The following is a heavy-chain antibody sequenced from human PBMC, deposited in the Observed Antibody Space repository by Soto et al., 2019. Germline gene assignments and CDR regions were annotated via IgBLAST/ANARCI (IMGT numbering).Heavy chain of an antibody. V-gene: IGHV1-69*01. CDR2: IVPLLGTA. CDR1: GDIFSSYP. J-gene: IGHJ2*01. Sequence: QVQLVQSGAEVKKPGSSVKVSCKASGDIFSSYPFSWVRQAPGQVLEWMGGIVPLLGTADYAQKFQDRVTITADDSTSTVYMELSSLRSDDTAVYYCARDRGSQNWYFGVWGRGTLVSVSS. CDR3: ARDRGSQNWYFGV. D-gene: IGHD3-10*01.